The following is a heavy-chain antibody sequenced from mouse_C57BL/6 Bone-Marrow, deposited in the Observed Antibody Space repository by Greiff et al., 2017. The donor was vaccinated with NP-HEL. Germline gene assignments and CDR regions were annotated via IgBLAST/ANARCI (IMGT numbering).Heavy chain of an antibody. J-gene: IGHJ3*01. CDR2: INPNNGGT. V-gene: IGHV1-26*01. Sequence: EVQLQQSGPELVKPGASVKISCKASGYTFTDYYMNWVKQRHGKSLEWIGDINPNNGGTSYSQKLKGKATLTVDKSSSTAYMELRSLTSEDSAVYYCARRGDYDGYTWFAYWGPGTLVTVYA. D-gene: IGHD2-3*01. CDR1: GYTFTDYY. CDR3: ARRGDYDGYTWFAY.